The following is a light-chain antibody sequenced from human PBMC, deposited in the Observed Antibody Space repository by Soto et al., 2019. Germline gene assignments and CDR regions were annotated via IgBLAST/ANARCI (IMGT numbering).Light chain of an antibody. Sequence: QSALTQPASVSGSPGQSITISCTGTSSDVGSYNLVSWYQQHPGKALKLMIYEATKRPSGVSNRFSGSKSGNTASMTISGVQAEDEAHYYCCSYATSSTVVFGGGTKLTVL. CDR1: SSDVGSYNL. CDR2: EAT. J-gene: IGLJ2*01. V-gene: IGLV2-23*01. CDR3: CSYATSSTVV.